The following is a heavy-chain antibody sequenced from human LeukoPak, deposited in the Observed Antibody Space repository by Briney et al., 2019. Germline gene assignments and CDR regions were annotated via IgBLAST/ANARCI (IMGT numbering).Heavy chain of an antibody. J-gene: IGHJ5*02. V-gene: IGHV5-10-1*01. CDR3: ARQGSNWFDP. Sequence: PGESLKISCEGSGYSFTSYWISWVRQMPGKGLEWMGSIDPSDSYTNYSPSFQGHVTISADKSVSTAYLQWGSLKASDTAMYYCARQGSNWFDPGGQGTLVTVSS. CDR1: GYSFTSYW. CDR2: IDPSDSYT.